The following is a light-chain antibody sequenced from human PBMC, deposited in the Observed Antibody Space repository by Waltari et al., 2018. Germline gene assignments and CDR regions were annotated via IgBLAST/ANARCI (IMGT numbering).Light chain of an antibody. Sequence: QPGLTQPPSVSKGLRQTATLTCTGNSNNVLNHGAAWLQQHPDHPPKLLTYRNNNRPSGISERFSASRSGTTASLTITELQPEDEADYYCTAWDISLNAHVFGTGTEVTVL. J-gene: IGLJ1*01. CDR1: SNNVLNHG. CDR2: RNN. CDR3: TAWDISLNAHV. V-gene: IGLV10-54*04.